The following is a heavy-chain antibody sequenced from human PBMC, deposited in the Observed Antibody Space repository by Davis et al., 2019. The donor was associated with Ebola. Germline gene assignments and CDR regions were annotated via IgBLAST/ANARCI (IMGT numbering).Heavy chain of an antibody. Sequence: PGGSLRLSCRASGFTFSRYGMHWVRQAPGKGLEWVAVISYDGSEEYYADSLKGRFAISRDNSKATLFLQINSVRPDDTGVYYCTRDFFEYSSSSFSDYWGPGTLVTVSS. CDR3: TRDFFEYSSSSFSDY. V-gene: IGHV3-30*03. D-gene: IGHD6-6*01. J-gene: IGHJ4*01. CDR1: GFTFSRYG. CDR2: ISYDGSEE.